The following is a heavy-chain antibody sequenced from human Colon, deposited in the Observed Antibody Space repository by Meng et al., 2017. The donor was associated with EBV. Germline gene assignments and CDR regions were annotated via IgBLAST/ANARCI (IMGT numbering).Heavy chain of an antibody. J-gene: IGHJ1*01. Sequence: VRVGSPGAAKVKPSETPSLTCAVAGDFITNHIWWAWVRQPPGKGLEWIGEIHNRGSSAYNPSLKSRVSMSIDKSKNQFSLKLTSVTAADTAVYHCLRGSGGSVWGQGTLVTVSS. V-gene: IGHV4-4*02. CDR2: IHNRGSS. CDR3: LRGSGGSV. CDR1: GDFITNHIW. D-gene: IGHD3-10*01.